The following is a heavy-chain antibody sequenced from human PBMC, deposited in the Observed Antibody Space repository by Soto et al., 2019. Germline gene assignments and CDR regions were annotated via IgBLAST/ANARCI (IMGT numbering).Heavy chain of an antibody. CDR3: ATDPHGRVRYHLDH. CDR1: GFTFSNYF. J-gene: IGHJ4*02. V-gene: IGHV3-23*01. D-gene: IGHD3-9*01. Sequence: EVQLLESGGALAQPGGSLRLSCAASGFTFSNYFMTWVRQSPQKVLEWVSAIGGSGSDAYYAESVEGRFTISRDNSKNLLYLEMNSLRADDTALYSCATDPHGRVRYHLDHWGQGTPVIVSS. CDR2: IGGSGSDA.